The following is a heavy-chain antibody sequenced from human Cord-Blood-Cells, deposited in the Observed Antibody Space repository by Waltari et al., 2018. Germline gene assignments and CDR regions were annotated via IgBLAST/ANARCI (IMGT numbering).Heavy chain of an antibody. CDR1: GGTFSSYA. CDR3: AGDGDIVATINWYFDL. D-gene: IGHD5-12*01. Sequence: QVQLVQSGAEVKKPGSSVKVSCKASGGTFSSYAIRWVRQAPGQGLEWMGGITPILGTANYRQNVQGRGTITADESTTTAYMERSSLRSEDTAVYYCAGDGDIVATINWYFDLWGRGTLVTVSS. CDR2: ITPILGTA. J-gene: IGHJ2*01. V-gene: IGHV1-69*01.